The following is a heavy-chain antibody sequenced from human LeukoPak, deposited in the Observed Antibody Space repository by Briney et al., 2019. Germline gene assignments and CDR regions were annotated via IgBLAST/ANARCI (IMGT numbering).Heavy chain of an antibody. CDR2: ISGNGGNT. D-gene: IGHD5-12*01. V-gene: IGHV3-23*01. CDR3: ARVGLPSTRDY. CDR1: EFSFSSYA. Sequence: PGGPLRLSCAASEFSFSSYAMSWVRQAPGKGLEWVSSISGNGGNTYYADSVKGRFTISRDNSKNTLYLQMNSLRVEDTAVYYCARVGLPSTRDYWGQGALVTVSS. J-gene: IGHJ4*02.